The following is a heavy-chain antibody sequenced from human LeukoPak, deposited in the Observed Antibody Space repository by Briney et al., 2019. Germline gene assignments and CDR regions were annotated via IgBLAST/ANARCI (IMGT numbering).Heavy chain of an antibody. J-gene: IGHJ5*01. V-gene: IGHV3-23*01. CDR3: VKDPRDTYGTNWFVS. CDR2: ISGTGGAT. D-gene: IGHD2-21*01. Sequence: PGGSPRLSCVASGFSFGNYAMSWVRQAPGKGLQWVSQISGTGGATWYAGFARDRFTISRDNSKKTLYLQMSGLRVEDTAMYYCVKDPRDTYGTNWFVSWGQGTLLIVSS. CDR1: GFSFGNYA.